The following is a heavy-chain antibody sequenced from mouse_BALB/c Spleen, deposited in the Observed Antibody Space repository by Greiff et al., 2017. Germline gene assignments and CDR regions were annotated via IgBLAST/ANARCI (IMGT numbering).Heavy chain of an antibody. CDR1: GFTFSSFG. CDR2: ISSGSSTI. CDR3: ARGNSYAMDY. J-gene: IGHJ4*01. V-gene: IGHV5-17*02. Sequence: EVHLVESGGGLVQPGGSRKLSCAASGFTFSSFGMHWVRQAPEKGLEWVAYISSGSSTIYYADTVKGRFTISRDNPKNTLFLQMTSLRSEDTAMYYCARGNSYAMDYWGQGTSVTVSS.